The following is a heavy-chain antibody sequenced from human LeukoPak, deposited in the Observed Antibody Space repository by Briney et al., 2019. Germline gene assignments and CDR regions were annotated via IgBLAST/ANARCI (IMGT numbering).Heavy chain of an antibody. CDR3: AKDLSPFSSWVGNFHYYGMDV. CDR2: ISYDGSNK. CDR1: GFTFSSYG. J-gene: IGHJ6*02. D-gene: IGHD6-13*01. Sequence: GGSLRLSCAASGFTFSSYGMHWVRQAPGKGLEWVAVISYDGSNKYYADSVRGRFTISRDNSKNTLYLQMNSLRAEDTAVYYCAKDLSPFSSWVGNFHYYGMDVWGQGTTVTVSS. V-gene: IGHV3-30*18.